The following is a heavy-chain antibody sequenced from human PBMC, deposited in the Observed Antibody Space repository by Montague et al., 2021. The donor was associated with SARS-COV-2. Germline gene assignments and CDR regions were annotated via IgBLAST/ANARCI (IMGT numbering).Heavy chain of an antibody. CDR3: TIEGHITTICSGCPRNWFDP. J-gene: IGHJ5*02. CDR1: GGSFSGYY. CDR2: INHSGST. V-gene: IGHV4-34*01. D-gene: IGHD2-2*01. Sequence: SETLSLTCAVYGGSFSGYYWSWIRQPPGKGLEWIGEINHSGSTNYNPSLKSRVTISVDTSKNQFSLRLSSVTAADTAMYYCTIEGHITTICSGCPRNWFDPWGQGTLVTVSS.